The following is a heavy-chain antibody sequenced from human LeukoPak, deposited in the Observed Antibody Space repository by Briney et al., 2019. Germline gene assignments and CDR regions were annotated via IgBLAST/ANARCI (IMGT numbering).Heavy chain of an antibody. J-gene: IGHJ4*02. D-gene: IGHD6-13*01. CDR2: IYYSGST. Sequence: KPSETLPLTCTVSGGPISSYYWSWIRQPPGKGLEWIGYIYYSGSTNYNPSLKSRVTISVDTSKNQFSLKLSSVTAADTAVYYCARLREAAAGSFDYWGQGTLVTVSS. V-gene: IGHV4-59*08. CDR3: ARLREAAAGSFDY. CDR1: GGPISSYY.